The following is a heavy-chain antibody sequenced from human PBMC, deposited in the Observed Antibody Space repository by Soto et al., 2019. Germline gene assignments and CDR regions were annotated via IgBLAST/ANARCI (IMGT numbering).Heavy chain of an antibody. Sequence: QVQLVESGGGVVQPGRSLRLSCAASGFTFSSYGMHWVRQAPGKGLEWVAVIWYDGSNKYYADSVKGRFTISRDNSKNTLYLQMNSLRAEDTAVYYCARGPGCTNGVCYFRRYFDYWGQGTLVTVSS. CDR2: IWYDGSNK. CDR1: GFTFSSYG. CDR3: ARGPGCTNGVCYFRRYFDY. V-gene: IGHV3-33*01. D-gene: IGHD2-8*01. J-gene: IGHJ4*02.